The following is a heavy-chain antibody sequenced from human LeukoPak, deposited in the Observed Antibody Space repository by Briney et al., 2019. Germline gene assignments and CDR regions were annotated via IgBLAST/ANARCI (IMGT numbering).Heavy chain of an antibody. CDR1: GFTFSSYA. Sequence: QPGGSLRLSCAASGFTFSSYAMSWVRQAPGEGLEWVSVISGGGGSTYYADSVKGRFTISSDSSKNTLYLQMNSLRAEDTAVYYCAKSGSGNYYDRFDYWGQGTLITVSS. D-gene: IGHD3-10*01. CDR3: AKSGSGNYYDRFDY. J-gene: IGHJ4*02. CDR2: ISGGGGST. V-gene: IGHV3-23*01.